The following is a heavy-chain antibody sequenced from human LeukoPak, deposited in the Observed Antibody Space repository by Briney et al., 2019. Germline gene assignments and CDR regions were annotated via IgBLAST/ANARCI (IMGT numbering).Heavy chain of an antibody. D-gene: IGHD4-17*01. V-gene: IGHV4-34*01. CDR3: ARDYGDYYFDY. CDR2: INHSGST. Sequence: SETLSLTCAVYGGSFSGYYWSWIRQPPGKGLEWIGEINHSGSTNYNPSLKSRVTISVDTSKNQFSLKLSSVTAADTAVYYCARDYGDYYFDYWGQGTLVTVSS. J-gene: IGHJ4*02. CDR1: GGSFSGYY.